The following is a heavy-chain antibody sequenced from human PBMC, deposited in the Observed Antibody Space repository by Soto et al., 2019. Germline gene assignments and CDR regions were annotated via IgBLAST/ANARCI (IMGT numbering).Heavy chain of an antibody. Sequence: SETLSLTCTVSGGSISSGGYYWSWIRQHPGKGLEWIGYIYYSGSTYYNPSLKSRVTISVDTSKNQFSLKLSSVTAADTAGYYCARVGYYQDGSGYYHNWFDPCCQGTQITVSS. D-gene: IGHD3-22*01. J-gene: IGHJ5*02. CDR2: IYYSGST. CDR3: ARVGYYQDGSGYYHNWFDP. CDR1: GGSISSGGYY. V-gene: IGHV4-31*03.